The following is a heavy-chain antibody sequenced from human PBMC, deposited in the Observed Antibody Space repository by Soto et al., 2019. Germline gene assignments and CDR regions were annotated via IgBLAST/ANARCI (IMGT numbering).Heavy chain of an antibody. J-gene: IGHJ5*02. D-gene: IGHD6-13*01. V-gene: IGHV4-31*03. CDR2: IYYSGST. CDR3: ARHIGIAAAGTDDYNWFDP. CDR1: GGTSISGGYY. Sequence: SETHSLTSTVSGGTSISGGYYWSWIRKHPGKGLEWIGYIYYSGSTYYNPSLKSRVTISVDTSKNQFSLKLSSVTAADTAVYYCARHIGIAAAGTDDYNWFDPWGQGTQVTVSS.